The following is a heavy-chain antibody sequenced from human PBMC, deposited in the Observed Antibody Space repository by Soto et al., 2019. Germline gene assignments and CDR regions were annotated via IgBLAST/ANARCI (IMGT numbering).Heavy chain of an antibody. CDR3: ARRRRTAATIDY. CDR1: GGSFSGYY. J-gene: IGHJ4*02. D-gene: IGHD4-17*01. V-gene: IGHV4-34*01. CDR2: INHSGST. Sequence: QVQLQQWGAGLLKPSETLSLTCAVYGGSFSGYYWSWIRQPPGKGLEWIGEINHSGSTNYNPSLKSRVTISVVTSTNQCSLKLNSVTAADTAVYYCARRRRTAATIDYWGQGTLVTVSS.